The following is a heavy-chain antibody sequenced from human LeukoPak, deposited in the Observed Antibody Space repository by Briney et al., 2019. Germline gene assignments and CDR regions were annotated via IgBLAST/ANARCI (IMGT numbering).Heavy chain of an antibody. CDR2: IYYSGST. Sequence: SETLSLTCAVSGGSISSGGYSWGWIRQPPGKGLEWIGYIYYSGSTYYNPSLKSRVTISVDTSKNQFSLKLSSVTAADTAVYYCARDLVYCSGGSCFHNWFDPWGQGTLVTVSS. CDR1: GGSISSGGYS. J-gene: IGHJ5*02. D-gene: IGHD2-15*01. V-gene: IGHV4-30-4*07. CDR3: ARDLVYCSGGSCFHNWFDP.